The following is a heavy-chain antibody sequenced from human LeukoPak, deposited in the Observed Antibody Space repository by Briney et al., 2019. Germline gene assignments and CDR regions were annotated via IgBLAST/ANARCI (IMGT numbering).Heavy chain of an antibody. J-gene: IGHJ3*02. D-gene: IGHD3-22*01. Sequence: GGSLRLSCATSGFTFSNFAMSWVRQAPGKGLEWVSAISGTGGNTFYTDSVTGRFTISRDNSKNTLYVQMNSLRAEDTAVYYCAKTGGYYDTSDLYRPDVFDIWGQGTVVTVSS. CDR2: ISGTGGNT. V-gene: IGHV3-23*01. CDR3: AKTGGYYDTSDLYRPDVFDI. CDR1: GFTFSNFA.